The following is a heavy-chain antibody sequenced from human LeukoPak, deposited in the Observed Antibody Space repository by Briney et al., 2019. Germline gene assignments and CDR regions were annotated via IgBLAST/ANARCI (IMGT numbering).Heavy chain of an antibody. CDR2: IDPSSTYI. CDR3: ASAINILTGSTDAFDI. CDR1: GFTFRSYS. Sequence: PGGSLRLSCAASGFTFRSYSMNWVRQAPGKGLEWVSAIDPSSTYIYYADSVKGRFTISRDNAKNSLYLQMNSLRAEDTAVYYCASAINILTGSTDAFDIWGQGTMVTVSS. D-gene: IGHD3-9*01. V-gene: IGHV3-21*01. J-gene: IGHJ3*02.